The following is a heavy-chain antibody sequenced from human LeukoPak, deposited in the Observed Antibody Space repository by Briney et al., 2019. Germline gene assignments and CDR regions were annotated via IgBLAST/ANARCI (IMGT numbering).Heavy chain of an antibody. J-gene: IGHJ4*02. D-gene: IGHD6-6*01. CDR3: ARGPNSNWSGLDF. V-gene: IGHV3-30*03. CDR2: ISYDGSNK. CDR1: GFTFSSYG. Sequence: GGSLRLSCAASGFTFSSYGMHWVRQAPGKGLEWVAVISYDGSNKYYADSVKGRFTVSRDNAKNTLYLQVNNLRAEDTAVYYCARGPNSNWSGLDFWGQGTLLTVSS.